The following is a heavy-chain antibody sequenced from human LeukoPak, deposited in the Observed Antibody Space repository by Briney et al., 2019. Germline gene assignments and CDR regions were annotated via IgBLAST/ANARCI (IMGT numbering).Heavy chain of an antibody. V-gene: IGHV3-30*02. D-gene: IGHD2/OR15-2a*01. Sequence: GGSLRLSCAASGFTFSSYGMHWVRQAPGKGLEWVALIKPVGSNKYYADSVKGRFTISRDNSKNTLHLQMNSLRAEDTAVYYCARSRAFDYWGQGTLVTVSS. CDR3: ARSRAFDY. CDR1: GFTFSSYG. CDR2: IKPVGSNK. J-gene: IGHJ4*02.